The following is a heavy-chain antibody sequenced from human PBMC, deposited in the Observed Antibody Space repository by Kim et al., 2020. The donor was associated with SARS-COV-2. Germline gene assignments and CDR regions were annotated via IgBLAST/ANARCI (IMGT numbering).Heavy chain of an antibody. CDR3: ARSGYGSGMDV. CDR2: NN. Sequence: NNKYTDSVKDRLPISTDNSKHTLYLQMNSLRAEDTAVYYCARSGYGSGMDVWGQGTTVTVSS. V-gene: IGHV3-30*10. J-gene: IGHJ6*02. D-gene: IGHD5-12*01.